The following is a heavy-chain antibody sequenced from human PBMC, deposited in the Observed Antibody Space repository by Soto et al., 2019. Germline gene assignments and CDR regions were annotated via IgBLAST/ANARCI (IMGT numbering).Heavy chain of an antibody. CDR3: ARGRKSLDWDYVSSGYPVSWFDP. Sequence: SETLSLTCAVCGESFSGYYWSWIRQPPGKGLEWIGEINHSGSTNYNPSLKSRVTISVDTSKNQFSLKLSSVTAADTAVYYCARGRKSLDWDYVSSGYPVSWFDPWGQANLITVSS. D-gene: IGHD3-22*01. CDR2: INHSGST. CDR1: GESFSGYY. J-gene: IGHJ5*02. V-gene: IGHV4-34*01.